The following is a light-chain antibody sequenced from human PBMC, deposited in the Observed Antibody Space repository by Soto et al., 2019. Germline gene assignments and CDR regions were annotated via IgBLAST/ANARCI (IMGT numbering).Light chain of an antibody. Sequence: DIQMTQSPSTLSASVGDRVTITCRASQSISSWLAWYQQKPGKAPKLLIYTASSLESGVPSRFSGSGSGTEFILTISSLQPDDVATYYCQQYSGYSRTFGQGTKVDIK. J-gene: IGKJ1*01. V-gene: IGKV1-5*03. CDR1: QSISSW. CDR3: QQYSGYSRT. CDR2: TAS.